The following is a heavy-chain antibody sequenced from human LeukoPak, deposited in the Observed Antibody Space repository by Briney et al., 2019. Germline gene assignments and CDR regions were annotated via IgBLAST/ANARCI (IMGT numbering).Heavy chain of an antibody. CDR1: NYPITSEYY. CDR2: IFHSGIA. V-gene: IGHV4-38-2*01. J-gene: IGHJ6*03. CDR3: GRAGFGTAYNRFYYYMDV. D-gene: IGHD3-16*01. Sequence: SETLSLTCALSNYPITSEYYWVWTRQPPGQGLDWIGQIFHSGIAHYNPSLKSRVTMSVDTSRSQFSVNLNSVTAADTAVYFCGRAGFGTAYNRFYYYMDVWGKGTTVTVSS.